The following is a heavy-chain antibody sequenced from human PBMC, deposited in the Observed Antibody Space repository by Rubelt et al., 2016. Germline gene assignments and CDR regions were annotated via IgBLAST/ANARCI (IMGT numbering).Heavy chain of an antibody. J-gene: IGHJ6*02. CDR3: ARILLPDYYDSSGGMDV. D-gene: IGHD3-22*01. V-gene: IGHV2-70*15. CDR2: IDWDDAQ. CDR1: GFSLSTSGMC. Sequence: QVTLRESGPALVKPTQTLTLTCTFSGFSLSTSGMCVSWIRQPPGKALEWLARIDWDDAQYYSTSLKTRLTISKATSKNLVVLTMTNMDPVDTATYYCARILLPDYYDSSGGMDVWGQGTTVTVSS.